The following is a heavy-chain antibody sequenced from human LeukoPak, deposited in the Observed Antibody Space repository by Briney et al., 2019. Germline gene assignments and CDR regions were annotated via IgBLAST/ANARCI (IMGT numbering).Heavy chain of an antibody. J-gene: IGHJ4*02. CDR3: AKVPHIVVVTALDY. CDR1: GFTFSSYA. Sequence: PGGSLRLSCAASGFTFSSYARSWVRQAPGKGLEWVSAISGSGGSTYYADSVKGRFTISRDNSKNTLYLQMNSLRAEDTAVSYCAKVPHIVVVTALDYWGQGTLVTVSS. V-gene: IGHV3-23*01. CDR2: ISGSGGST. D-gene: IGHD2-21*02.